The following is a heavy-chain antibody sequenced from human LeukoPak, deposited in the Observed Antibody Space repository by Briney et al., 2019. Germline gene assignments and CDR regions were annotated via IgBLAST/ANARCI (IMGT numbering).Heavy chain of an antibody. CDR2: IKQDGSEK. D-gene: IGHD6-19*01. Sequence: PGGSLRLSCAASGFTFSDYYMSWIRQAPGKGLEWVANIKQDGSEKYYVDSVKGRFTISRDNAKNSLYLQMNSLRAEDTAVYYCARPAVAGLRAGGYDYWGQGTLVTVSS. J-gene: IGHJ4*02. CDR1: GFTFSDYY. CDR3: ARPAVAGLRAGGYDY. V-gene: IGHV3-7*01.